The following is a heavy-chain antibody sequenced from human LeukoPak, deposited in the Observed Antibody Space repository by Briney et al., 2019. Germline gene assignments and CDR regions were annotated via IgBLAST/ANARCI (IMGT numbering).Heavy chain of an antibody. Sequence: GGSLRLSCAASGFTFSSYAMSWVRQAPGKGLEWVSAISGSGGSTYYADSVKGRFTISRDNSKNTLYLQMNSLRAEDAAVYYCAKASTMIVVNDYWGQGTLVTVSS. J-gene: IGHJ4*02. D-gene: IGHD3-22*01. CDR3: AKASTMIVVNDY. V-gene: IGHV3-23*01. CDR1: GFTFSSYA. CDR2: ISGSGGST.